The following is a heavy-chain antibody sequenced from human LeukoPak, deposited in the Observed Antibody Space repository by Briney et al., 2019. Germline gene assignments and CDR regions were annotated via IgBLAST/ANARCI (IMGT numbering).Heavy chain of an antibody. CDR1: GFTFSSYA. D-gene: IGHD3-3*01. J-gene: IGHJ4*02. CDR2: IGGSGGST. V-gene: IGHV3-23*01. Sequence: GGSLRLSCAASGFTFSSYAMIWVRQAPGKGLEWVSAIGGSGGSTYYADSVKGRFTISRDNSKNTLYLQMNSLRAEDTAVYYCAKQGSTIFEEFDYWGQGTLVTVSS. CDR3: AKQGSTIFEEFDY.